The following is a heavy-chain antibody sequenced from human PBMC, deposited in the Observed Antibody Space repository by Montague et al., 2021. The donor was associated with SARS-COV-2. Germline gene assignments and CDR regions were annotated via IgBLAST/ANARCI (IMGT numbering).Heavy chain of an antibody. D-gene: IGHD1-26*01. Sequence: SETLSLTCTVSGGSIRSYNWRWIRQTPGKGLEWIGYIYYDGSTNYNPSLKSRVTMSVDSSKNQFSLRLSSVTAADTAVYYCARYGSYFEHWGQGTLVTVSS. J-gene: IGHJ4*02. CDR1: GGSIRSYN. V-gene: IGHV4-59*03. CDR2: IYYDGST. CDR3: ARYGSYFEH.